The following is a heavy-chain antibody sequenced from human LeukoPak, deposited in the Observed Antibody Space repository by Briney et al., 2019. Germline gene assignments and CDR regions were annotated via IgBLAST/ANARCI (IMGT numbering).Heavy chain of an antibody. D-gene: IGHD3-16*01. CDR2: ISIDGGSA. CDR3: VRGGSHDY. Sequence: GGSLRLSCAASGFTFSSYGMHWVRQAPGKGLEYVSAISIDGGSAYYADSVRGRFTISRDNSKITLYLQMSSLRAEDTAVYYCVRGGSHDYWGQGTLVTVSS. V-gene: IGHV3-64D*06. CDR1: GFTFSSYG. J-gene: IGHJ4*02.